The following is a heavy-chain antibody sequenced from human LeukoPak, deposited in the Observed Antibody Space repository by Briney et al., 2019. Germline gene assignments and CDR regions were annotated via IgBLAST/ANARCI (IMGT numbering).Heavy chain of an antibody. CDR2: INHSGST. Sequence: SETLSLTCAVSGYSISSGSYWGWVRQPPGKGLEWIGEINHSGSTNYNPSLKSRVTISVDTSKNQFSLKLSSVTAADTAVYYCARARKTYYYDSSGYKFDYWGQGTLVTVSS. V-gene: IGHV4-38-2*01. CDR1: GYSISSGSY. CDR3: ARARKTYYYDSSGYKFDY. J-gene: IGHJ4*02. D-gene: IGHD3-22*01.